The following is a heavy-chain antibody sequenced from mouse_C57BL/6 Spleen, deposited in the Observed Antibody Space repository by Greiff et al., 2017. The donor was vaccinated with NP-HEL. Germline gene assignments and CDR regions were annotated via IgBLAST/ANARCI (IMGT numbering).Heavy chain of an antibody. D-gene: IGHD2-5*01. CDR2: IDPSDSET. J-gene: IGHJ2*01. Sequence: QVQLQQSGAELVRPGSSVKLSCKASGYTFTSYWMHWVKQRPIQGLEWIGNIDPSDSETHYNQKFKDKATLTVDKSSSTAYMQLSSLTSEDSAVYYCARRDYSNYYFDYWGQGTTLTVSS. CDR1: GYTFTSYW. CDR3: ARRDYSNYYFDY. V-gene: IGHV1-52*01.